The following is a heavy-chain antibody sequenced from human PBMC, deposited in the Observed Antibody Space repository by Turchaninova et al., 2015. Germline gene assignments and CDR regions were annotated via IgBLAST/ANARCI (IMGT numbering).Heavy chain of an antibody. CDR3: AREIEVAGNTFDV. CDR2: SDLNSAYI. CDR1: RAAFTGHY. V-gene: IGHV1-2*06. D-gene: IGHD6-19*01. Sequence: QVQVVQSAAEVRKPGASVTVSCKTSRAAFTGHYIHWVRQVPGQGLGWMGRSDLNSAYIDSAKKFQGRVTLTRDTSISTAYMEVSDLRIDDTARYFCAREIEVAGNTFDVWGRGTMVTVSS. J-gene: IGHJ3*01.